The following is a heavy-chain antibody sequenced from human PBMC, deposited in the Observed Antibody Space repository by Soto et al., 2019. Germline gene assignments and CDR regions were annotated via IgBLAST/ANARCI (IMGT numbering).Heavy chain of an antibody. J-gene: IGHJ6*03. CDR1: GGSISNGSYY. V-gene: IGHV4-31*11. D-gene: IGHD6-13*01. Sequence: QLQLQESGPGLVKPSQTLSLTCAVSGGSISNGSYYWSWIRQHPGKGLEWIGSIDFSGNTYYKPSLKSRVTLSVATPKNQFSMKLSSVTAADTAVYYCARDSHSQQPNPRWGGGYMAVWGKGTTVTVSS. CDR3: ARDSHSQQPNPRWGGGYMAV. CDR2: IDFSGNT.